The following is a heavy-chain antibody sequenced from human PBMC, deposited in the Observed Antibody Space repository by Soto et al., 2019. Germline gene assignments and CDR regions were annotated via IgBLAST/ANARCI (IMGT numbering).Heavy chain of an antibody. CDR2: IYYSGST. CDR3: ASGRYDASGYFDY. J-gene: IGHJ4*02. CDR1: GGSISSYY. D-gene: IGHD3-22*01. Sequence: SETLSLTCTVSGGSISSYYWSWIRQPPGRGLEWIGYIYYSGSTNYNPSLKSRVTFTGDTSLNTAYMELSSLRSDDTAMFYCASGRYDASGYFDYWGQGTLVTVSS. V-gene: IGHV4-59*03.